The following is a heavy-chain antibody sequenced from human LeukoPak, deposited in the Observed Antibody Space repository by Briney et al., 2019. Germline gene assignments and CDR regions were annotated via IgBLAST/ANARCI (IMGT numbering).Heavy chain of an antibody. CDR3: ARTAGVAVAGSRQYFDY. V-gene: IGHV4-39*01. J-gene: IGHJ4*02. Sequence: SETLSLTCTVSGGLISSSSYYWGWVRQPPEKGLEWIGSFYYTGSTYYHPPLKSRVTLSVDTSKSQFSLNLTSVTAADTAVYYCARTAGVAVAGSRQYFDYWGQGTLVTVSS. D-gene: IGHD6-19*01. CDR1: GGLISSSSYY. CDR2: FYYTGST.